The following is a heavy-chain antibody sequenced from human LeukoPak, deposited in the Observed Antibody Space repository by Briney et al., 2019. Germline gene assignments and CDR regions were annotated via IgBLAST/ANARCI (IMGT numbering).Heavy chain of an antibody. V-gene: IGHV4-59*01. CDR1: GGSISSYY. CDR2: IYYSGST. D-gene: IGHD6-19*01. Sequence: SETLSLTCTVSGGSISSYYWSWIRQPPGKGLEWIGYIYYSGSTNYNPSLKSRVTISVDTSKNQFSLKLSSVTAADTAVYYCARGIDYSSGWYQYYFDYWGQGTLVTVSS. J-gene: IGHJ4*02. CDR3: ARGIDYSSGWYQYYFDY.